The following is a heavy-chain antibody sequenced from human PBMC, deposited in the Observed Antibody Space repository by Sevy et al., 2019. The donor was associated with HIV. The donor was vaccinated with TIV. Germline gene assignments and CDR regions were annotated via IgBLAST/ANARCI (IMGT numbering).Heavy chain of an antibody. Sequence: GGSLRLSCAASGFTFSVYWMSWVRQAPGKGLEWVATMKEDGSDKDYLDSVKGRFTFSSDNAKNSLYLQMNSLRAEDTAVYYCVREGVGGYSYSLDCWGQGTLVTVSS. D-gene: IGHD5-18*01. V-gene: IGHV3-7*01. CDR2: MKEDGSDK. CDR3: VREGVGGYSYSLDC. J-gene: IGHJ4*02. CDR1: GFTFSVYW.